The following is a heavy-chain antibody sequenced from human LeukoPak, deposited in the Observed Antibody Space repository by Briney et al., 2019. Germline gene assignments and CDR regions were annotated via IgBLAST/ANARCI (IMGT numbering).Heavy chain of an antibody. J-gene: IGHJ4*02. CDR2: INHSGST. CDR1: GGSISSYY. V-gene: IGHV4-34*01. CDR3: ARGHTAVDY. Sequence: SETLSLTCTVSGGSISSYYWSWIRQPPGKGLEWIGEINHSGSTNYNPSLKSRVTISVDTSKNQFSLKLSSVTAADTAVYYCARGHTAVDYWGQGTLVTVSS. D-gene: IGHD5-18*01.